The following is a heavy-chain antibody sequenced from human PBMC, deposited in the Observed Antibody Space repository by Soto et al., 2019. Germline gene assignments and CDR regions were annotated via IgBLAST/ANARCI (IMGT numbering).Heavy chain of an antibody. CDR3: ARVGGMRFLEWFLTADYYGMDV. V-gene: IGHV4-59*01. Sequence: SETLSLTCTVSGGSISSYYWSWIRQPPGKGLEWIGYIYYSGSTNYNPSLKSRVTISVDTSKNQFSLKLSSVTAADTAVYYCARVGGMRFLEWFLTADYYGMDVWGQGTTVTVSS. D-gene: IGHD3-3*01. J-gene: IGHJ6*02. CDR1: GGSISSYY. CDR2: IYYSGST.